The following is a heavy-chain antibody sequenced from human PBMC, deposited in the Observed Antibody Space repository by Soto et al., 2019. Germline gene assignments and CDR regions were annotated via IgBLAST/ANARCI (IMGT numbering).Heavy chain of an antibody. CDR2: ISGSGGST. CDR3: AKAILQYSNQDYYGLDV. CDR1: GFTFSSYA. Sequence: GESLKISCAASGFTFSSYAMSWVRQAPGKGLEWVSAISGSGGSTYYADSVKGRFTISRDNSKNTLYLQMNSLRAEDTAVYSCAKAILQYSNQDYYGLDVWGQGTTVTVSS. J-gene: IGHJ6*02. V-gene: IGHV3-23*01. D-gene: IGHD4-4*01.